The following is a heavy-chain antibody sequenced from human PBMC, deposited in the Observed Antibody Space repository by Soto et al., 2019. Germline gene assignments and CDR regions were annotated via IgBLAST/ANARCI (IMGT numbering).Heavy chain of an antibody. Sequence: QITLKESGPTLVKPTQTLTLTCTFSGLSLSTSGVGVGWIRQPPGKALEWLALIYWDDDKRYSPSLKSRLTITKDTSKHQVVLTMTNMDPVDTATYYCAHRAVATKNFDYWGQGTLVTVSS. V-gene: IGHV2-5*02. CDR3: AHRAVATKNFDY. D-gene: IGHD5-12*01. J-gene: IGHJ4*02. CDR1: GLSLSTSGVG. CDR2: IYWDDDK.